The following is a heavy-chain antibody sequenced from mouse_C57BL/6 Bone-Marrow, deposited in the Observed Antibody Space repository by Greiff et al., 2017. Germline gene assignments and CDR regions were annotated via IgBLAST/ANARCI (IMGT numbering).Heavy chain of an antibody. CDR3: ARQLRPYYYVMDY. CDR1: GYTFTDHT. V-gene: IGHV1-78*01. D-gene: IGHD3-2*02. CDR2: IYPRDGST. J-gene: IGHJ4*01. Sequence: VQLQQSDAELVKPGASVKISCTVSGYTFTDHTIHWMKQRPEQGLEWIGYIYPRDGSTKYNEKFKGKATLTADKSSSTAYMQLNSLTSEDSAVYFCARQLRPYYYVMDYWGQGTSVTVSS.